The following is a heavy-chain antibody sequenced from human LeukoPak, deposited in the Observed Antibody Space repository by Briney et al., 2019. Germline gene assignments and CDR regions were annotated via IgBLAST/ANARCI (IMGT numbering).Heavy chain of an antibody. CDR2: IYYSGST. J-gene: IGHJ3*02. CDR1: GGSISSYY. D-gene: IGHD3-10*01. CDR3: ARMGYGSGSRGAFDI. Sequence: SETLSLTCTVSGGSISSYYWSWIRQPPGKGLEWIGYIYYSGSTNYNPSLKSRVTMSVDTSKNQFSLKLSSVTAADTAVYYCARMGYGSGSRGAFDIWGQGTMVTVSS. V-gene: IGHV4-59*12.